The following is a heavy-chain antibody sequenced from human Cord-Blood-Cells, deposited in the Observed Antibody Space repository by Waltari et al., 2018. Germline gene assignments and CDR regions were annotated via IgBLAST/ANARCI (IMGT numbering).Heavy chain of an antibody. J-gene: IGHJ4*02. Sequence: EVQVVETGGGLIQPGGALRLSCSAAGFSVSSNYMSWVRQAPGKGLEWVSVIYSCGSTYYADSVKGRFTISRDNSKNTLYLQMNSLRAEDTAVYYCAGSSSYYFDYWGQGTLVTVSS. CDR2: IYSCGST. CDR3: AGSSSYYFDY. V-gene: IGHV3-53*02. D-gene: IGHD6-6*01. CDR1: GFSVSSNY.